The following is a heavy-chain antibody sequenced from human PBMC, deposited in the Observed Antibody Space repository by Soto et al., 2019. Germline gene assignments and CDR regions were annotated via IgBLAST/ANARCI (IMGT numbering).Heavy chain of an antibody. Sequence: PSQTLSLTCAISGDSVSSNSAAWNWIRQSPSRGLEWLGRTYYRSKWYNDYAVSVKSRITINPDTSKNQFSLQLNSVTPEDTAVYYCARDPGGVAVAGGGYYYHYGMDVWGQGTTVTVSS. CDR1: GDSVSSNSAA. D-gene: IGHD6-19*01. V-gene: IGHV6-1*01. CDR3: ARDPGGVAVAGGGYYYHYGMDV. J-gene: IGHJ6*02. CDR2: TYYRSKWYN.